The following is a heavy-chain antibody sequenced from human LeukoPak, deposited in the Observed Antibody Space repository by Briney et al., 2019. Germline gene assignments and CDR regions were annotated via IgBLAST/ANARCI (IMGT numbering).Heavy chain of an antibody. CDR3: ARGPRRSYDSSGYYSNY. J-gene: IGHJ4*02. CDR2: MNPNSGNT. Sequence: APVKVSCKASGYTFTSYDINWVRQATGQGLEWMGWMNPNSGNTGYAQKFQGRVTITRNTSISTAYMELSSLRSEDTAVYYCARGPRRSYDSSGYYSNYWGQGTLVTVSS. D-gene: IGHD3-22*01. V-gene: IGHV1-8*03. CDR1: GYTFTSYD.